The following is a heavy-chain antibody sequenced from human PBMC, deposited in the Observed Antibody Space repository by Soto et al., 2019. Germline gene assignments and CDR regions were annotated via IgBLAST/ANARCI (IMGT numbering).Heavy chain of an antibody. D-gene: IGHD3-16*01. Sequence: PGGSLRLSCAASGFTVSSNFMNWVRQAPGKGLEWVSVISAGGTTNYADSVKGRFTISRDHFNNTLSLQMNNLRAEDTAVYYCARVRSYGMADLWGQGTLVTVSS. CDR3: ARVRSYGMADL. J-gene: IGHJ5*02. V-gene: IGHV3-66*01. CDR2: ISAGGTT. CDR1: GFTVSSNF.